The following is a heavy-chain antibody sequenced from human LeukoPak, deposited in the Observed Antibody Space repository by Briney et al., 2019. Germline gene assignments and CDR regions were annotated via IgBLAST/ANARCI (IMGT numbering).Heavy chain of an antibody. J-gene: IGHJ4*02. V-gene: IGHV1-2*02. Sequence: ASVKVSCKASGYTFTGYYMHWVRQAPGQGLEWMGWINPNSGGTNYAQKFQGRVTMTRDTSISTAYMELSRLRSDDTAVYYCARDSGPLGIAAAGFDYWGQGTLVTVSS. CDR2: INPNSGGT. CDR3: ARDSGPLGIAAAGFDY. CDR1: GYTFTGYY. D-gene: IGHD6-13*01.